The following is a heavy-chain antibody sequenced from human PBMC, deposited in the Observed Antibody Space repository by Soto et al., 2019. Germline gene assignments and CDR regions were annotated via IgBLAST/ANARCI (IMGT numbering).Heavy chain of an antibody. V-gene: IGHV1-69*13. Sequence: SVKVSCKASGGTFSSYAISWVRQAPGQGLEWMGGVIPIFGTANYAQKFQGRVTITADESTSTACMELSSLRSEDTAVYYCARRDITGTLGLGWFDPWGQGTLVTVSS. CDR1: GGTFSSYA. J-gene: IGHJ5*02. D-gene: IGHD1-7*01. CDR3: ARRDITGTLGLGWFDP. CDR2: VIPIFGTA.